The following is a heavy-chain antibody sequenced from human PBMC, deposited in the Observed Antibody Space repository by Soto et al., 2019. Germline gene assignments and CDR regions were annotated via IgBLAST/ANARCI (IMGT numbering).Heavy chain of an antibody. CDR3: ARDRPDISNPTDHPMFDY. J-gene: IGHJ4*02. CDR1: GFLFSSHW. V-gene: IGHV3-74*01. CDR2: INSDGSST. Sequence: PGGSLRLSCSASGFLFSSHWMHWVRQSAEKGLVWVSRINSDGSSTAYADSVKGRFTISRDNAKNTLYLQVNSLRVEDTAVYYCARDRPDISNPTDHPMFDYWGQGTQVTVSS. D-gene: IGHD6-6*01.